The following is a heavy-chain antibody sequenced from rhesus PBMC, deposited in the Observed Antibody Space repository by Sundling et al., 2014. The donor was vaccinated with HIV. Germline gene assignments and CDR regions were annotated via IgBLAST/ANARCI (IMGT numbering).Heavy chain of an antibody. J-gene: IGHJ4*01. CDR2: IYSSGPT. Sequence: QVQLQESGPGLVKPSETLSLTCAVSGGSISSIFGWTWIRQFPGKGLEWIGSIYSSGPTPLNPSLESRVSLSVDTSKNQFSLNLISVTAADTAVYYCARERGSRVDFWGQGVLVTVSS. V-gene: IGHV4-127*01. CDR1: GGSISSIFG. CDR3: ARERGSRVDF. D-gene: IGHD5-42*01.